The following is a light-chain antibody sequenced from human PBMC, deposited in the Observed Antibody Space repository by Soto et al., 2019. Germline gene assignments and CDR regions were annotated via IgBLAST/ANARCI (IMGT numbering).Light chain of an antibody. CDR2: GAS. Sequence: EIVITESPATPSLAPGGRTTLPYRASQSVSSTLAWYQQKPGQAPRLLIYGASSRATGIPDRFSGSGSGTDFTLTISRLEPEDFAVYYCQQYGSSRWTFGQGTKVDIK. CDR3: QQYGSSRWT. V-gene: IGKV3-20*01. CDR1: QSVSST. J-gene: IGKJ1*01.